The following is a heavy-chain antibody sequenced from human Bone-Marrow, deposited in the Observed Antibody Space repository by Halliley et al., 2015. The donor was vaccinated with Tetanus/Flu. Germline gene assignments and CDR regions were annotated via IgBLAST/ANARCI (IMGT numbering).Heavy chain of an antibody. CDR3: ARGGGNYYYALDV. J-gene: IGHJ6*02. CDR1: GGSISGSTYY. D-gene: IGHD3-16*01. V-gene: IGHV4-39*07. Sequence: TLSLTCTVSGGSISGSTYYWAWIRQPPGKGLEWIGSIYYSGSIHYNPSLQSRVTIFVDTSKNQFSLELTSVTAADTAVYYCARGGGNYYYALDVWGQGTTVTVSS. CDR2: IYYSGSI.